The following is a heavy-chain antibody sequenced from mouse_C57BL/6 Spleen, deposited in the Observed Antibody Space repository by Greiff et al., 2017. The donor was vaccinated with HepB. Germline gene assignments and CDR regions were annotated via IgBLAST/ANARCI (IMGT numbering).Heavy chain of an antibody. J-gene: IGHJ2*01. V-gene: IGHV1-63*01. CDR3: ARRASSVRQYYFDY. Sequence: VQLQQSGAELVRPGTSVKMSCKASGYTFTNYWIGWAKQRPGHGLEWIGDIYPGGGYANYNEKFKGKATLTADKSSSTAYMQFSSLTSEDSAIYYCARRASSVRQYYFDYWGQGTTLTVSS. D-gene: IGHD3-2*02. CDR1: GYTFTNYW. CDR2: IYPGGGYA.